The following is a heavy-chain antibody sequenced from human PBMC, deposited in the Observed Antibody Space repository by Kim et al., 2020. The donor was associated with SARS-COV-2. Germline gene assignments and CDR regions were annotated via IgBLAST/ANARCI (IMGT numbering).Heavy chain of an antibody. V-gene: IGHV3-30-3*01. D-gene: IGHD6-6*01. CDR2: ISYDGSNK. Sequence: GGSLRLSCAASGFTFSTYAMHWVRQAPGKGLEWVAVISYDGSNKYYADSVKGRFTISRDNSRNTLFLQMNSLRAEDTAVYYCARAPYSTSVPGYWGQGTLVTVSS. J-gene: IGHJ4*02. CDR1: GFTFSTYA. CDR3: ARAPYSTSVPGY.